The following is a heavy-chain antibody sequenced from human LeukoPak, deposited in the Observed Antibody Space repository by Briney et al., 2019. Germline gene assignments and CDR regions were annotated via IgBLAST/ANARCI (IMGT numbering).Heavy chain of an antibody. Sequence: GGSLRLSCAGSADGFTRHTMNWVRRAPGKGLEWISYIWSTGEYIYYADSVKGRFTISRDNARTSVYQQMNSLRVEATAIYYCAQEYDIRARFDSWGQGTLVTVSS. CDR2: IWSTGEYI. CDR1: ADGFTRHT. V-gene: IGHV3-21*05. CDR3: AQEYDIRARFDS. D-gene: IGHD3-16*01. J-gene: IGHJ4*02.